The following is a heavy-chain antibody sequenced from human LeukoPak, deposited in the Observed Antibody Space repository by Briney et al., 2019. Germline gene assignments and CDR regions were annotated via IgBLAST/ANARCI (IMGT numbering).Heavy chain of an antibody. Sequence: SETLSLTCAVYGGSFSGYYWSWIRQPPGKGLEWIGEINHSGSTNYNPSLKSRVTISVDTSKNQFSLKLSSVTAADTAVYYCARVYYYYYYMDVWGKGTTVTISS. CDR2: INHSGST. CDR3: ARVYYYYYYMDV. J-gene: IGHJ6*03. V-gene: IGHV4-34*01. CDR1: GGSFSGYY.